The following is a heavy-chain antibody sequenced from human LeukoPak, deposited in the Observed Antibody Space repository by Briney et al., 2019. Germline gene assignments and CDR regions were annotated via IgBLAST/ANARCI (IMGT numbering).Heavy chain of an antibody. J-gene: IGHJ3*02. CDR2: IYYSGST. D-gene: IGHD6-19*01. CDR1: GGSISSSSYY. Sequence: SETLSLTCTVSGGSISSSSYYWGWIRQPPGKGLEWIGSIYYSGSTYYNPSLKSRVTISVDTSKNQFSLKLSSVTAAVTAVYYCARDQALGYGWPTVLAIDIWGQGTMVTVSS. CDR3: ARDQALGYGWPTVLAIDI. V-gene: IGHV4-39*07.